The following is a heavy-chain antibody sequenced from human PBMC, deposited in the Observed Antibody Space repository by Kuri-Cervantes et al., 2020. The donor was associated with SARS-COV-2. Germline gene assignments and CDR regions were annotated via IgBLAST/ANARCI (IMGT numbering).Heavy chain of an antibody. V-gene: IGHV4-30-4*08. CDR3: ARVLLATYYDFWSGPLDY. J-gene: IGHJ4*02. CDR2: IYYSGST. CDR1: GGSISSGDYY. D-gene: IGHD3-3*01. Sequence: SETLSLTCTVSGGSISSGDYYWSWIRQPPGKGLEWIGYIYYSGSTYYNPSLKSRVTISVDTSKNQFSLKLSSVTAADTAVYYCARVLLATYYDFWSGPLDYWGQGTLVTVSS.